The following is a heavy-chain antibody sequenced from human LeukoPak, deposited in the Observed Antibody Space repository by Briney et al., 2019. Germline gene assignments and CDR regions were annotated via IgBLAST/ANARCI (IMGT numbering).Heavy chain of an antibody. D-gene: IGHD3-22*01. CDR2: ISGSGGST. CDR1: GFTFSSYA. Sequence: SGGSLRLSCAASGFTFSSYAMSWVRQAPGKGLEWVSAISGSGGSTYYADSVKGRFTISRDNSKNTLYLQMNSLRAEDTAVYYCAKVGDYYDSSGYYYGHFDYWGQGTLVTVSS. CDR3: AKVGDYYDSSGYYYGHFDY. J-gene: IGHJ4*02. V-gene: IGHV3-23*01.